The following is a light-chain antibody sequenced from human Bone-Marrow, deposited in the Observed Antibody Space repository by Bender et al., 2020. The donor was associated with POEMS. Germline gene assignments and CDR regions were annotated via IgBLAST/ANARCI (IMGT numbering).Light chain of an antibody. CDR3: SSWDDSLSGWV. Sequence: QSALTQPASVSGSPGQSITISCTGTSSDVGHNNYVSWYQQHPGKAPRLVIYDFSNRPSGVSNRFSGSKSGTSASLAISDIQSEDEGDYYCSSWDDSLSGWVFGGGTKLTVL. J-gene: IGLJ3*02. V-gene: IGLV2-14*03. CDR2: DFS. CDR1: SSDVGHNNY.